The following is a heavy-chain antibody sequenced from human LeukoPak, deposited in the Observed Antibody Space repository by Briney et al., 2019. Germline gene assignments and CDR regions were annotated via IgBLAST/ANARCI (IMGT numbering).Heavy chain of an antibody. J-gene: IGHJ2*01. CDR2: INAGNGNT. CDR1: GYTFTSYA. CDR3: ARDSCGGGGCHYWYFDL. Sequence: ASVKVSCKASGYTFTSYAMHWVRQAPGQRLEWMGWINAGNGNTKYSQEFQGRVTITRDTSASTAYMELSSLRSEDMAVYYCARDSCGGGGCHYWYFDLWGRGTLVTVSS. V-gene: IGHV1-3*03. D-gene: IGHD6-25*01.